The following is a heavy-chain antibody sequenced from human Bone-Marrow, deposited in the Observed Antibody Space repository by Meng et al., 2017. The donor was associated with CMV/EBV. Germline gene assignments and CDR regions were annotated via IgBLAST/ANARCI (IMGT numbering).Heavy chain of an antibody. V-gene: IGHV3-7*04. CDR2: IKQDGSEK. Sequence: GGSLRLSCAASGFTFSSYWMSWVRQAPGKGLEWVANIKQDGSEKYYVDSVKGRFTISRDNAKNSLYLQMNSLRAEDTAVYYCARAIAVAGTGGFYDYWGQGTLVTVSS. CDR1: GFTFSSYW. J-gene: IGHJ4*02. CDR3: ARAIAVAGTGGFYDY. D-gene: IGHD6-19*01.